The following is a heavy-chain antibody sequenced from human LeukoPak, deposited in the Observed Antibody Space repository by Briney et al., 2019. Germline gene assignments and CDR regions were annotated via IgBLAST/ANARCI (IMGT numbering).Heavy chain of an antibody. V-gene: IGHV4-34*01. Sequence: SETLSLTCAVYGGSFSGYYWSWIRQPPGKGLEWIGEINHSGSTNYNPSLKSRVTISVDTSKNQFSLKLSSVTAADTAVYYCARAGAVAEGKNAFDIWGQGTMVTVSS. D-gene: IGHD6-19*01. CDR2: INHSGST. CDR3: ARAGAVAEGKNAFDI. J-gene: IGHJ3*02. CDR1: GGSFSGYY.